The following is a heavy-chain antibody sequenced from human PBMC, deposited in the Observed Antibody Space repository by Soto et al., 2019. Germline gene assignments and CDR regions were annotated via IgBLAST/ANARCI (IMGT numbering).Heavy chain of an antibody. Sequence: QVQLQQWGAGLLKPSETLSLTCAVYGGSFSGYYWSWIRQPPGKGLEWIGEINHSGSTNYNPSLKSRVTISVDTSKNQFSLKLSSVTAADTAVYYCARGGYEPFDYWGQGTLVTVSS. CDR1: GGSFSGYY. CDR3: ARGGYEPFDY. D-gene: IGHD5-12*01. CDR2: INHSGST. J-gene: IGHJ4*02. V-gene: IGHV4-34*01.